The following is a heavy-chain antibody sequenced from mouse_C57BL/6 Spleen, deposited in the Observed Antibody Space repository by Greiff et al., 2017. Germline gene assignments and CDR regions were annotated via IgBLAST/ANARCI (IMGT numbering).Heavy chain of an antibody. J-gene: IGHJ2*01. D-gene: IGHD3-3*01. V-gene: IGHV3-1*01. CDR1: GYSITSGYD. CDR3: ARVRDYYFDY. CDR2: ISYSGST. Sequence: EVQLVESGPGMVKPSQSLSLTCTVTGYSITSGYDWHWIRHFPGNKLEWMGYISYSGSTNYNPSLKSRISITHDTSKNHFFLKLNSVTTEDTATYYCARVRDYYFDYWGQGTTLTVSS.